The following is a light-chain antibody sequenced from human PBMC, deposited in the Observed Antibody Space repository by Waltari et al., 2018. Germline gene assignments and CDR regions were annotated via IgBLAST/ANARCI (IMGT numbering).Light chain of an antibody. Sequence: QSSLTQPRSVSGSPGQSVTLPCTGTSTDLGVYNYVSWYQQHPGKAPQLMIYDVAKRPSGVPDRFSGSKSDNTASLTISGLQAEDEADYYCCSYAGSYSWVFGGGTKLTVL. V-gene: IGLV2-11*01. CDR2: DVA. J-gene: IGLJ3*02. CDR1: STDLGVYNY. CDR3: CSYAGSYSWV.